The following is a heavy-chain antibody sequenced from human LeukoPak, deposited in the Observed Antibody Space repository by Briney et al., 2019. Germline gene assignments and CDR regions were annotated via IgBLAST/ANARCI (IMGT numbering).Heavy chain of an antibody. CDR3: ARGLGASGNSNNWFDP. CDR2: INHSGST. V-gene: IGHV4-34*01. Sequence: PSETLSLTCAVYGGSFSGYYWSWIRQPPGKGLEWIGEINHSGSTNYNPSLKSRVTISVDTSKNQFSLKLSSVTAADTAVYYCARGLGASGNSNNWFDPWGQGTLSPSPQ. CDR1: GGSFSGYY. D-gene: IGHD4-23*01. J-gene: IGHJ5*02.